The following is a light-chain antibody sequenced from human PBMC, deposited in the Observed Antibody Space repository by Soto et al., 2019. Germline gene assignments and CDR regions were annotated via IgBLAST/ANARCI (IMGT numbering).Light chain of an antibody. Sequence: QAVRTQPPSASGTPGQISTISCSVIRSNIGNNIVTWYQLFPGAAPKVVIYRTEQRPSGVPDRFSGSKSGTSASLAISGLQPEDEADYYCGAWDDTGTGHWVFGGGTKVTVL. J-gene: IGLJ3*02. CDR2: RTE. CDR3: GAWDDTGTGHWV. CDR1: RSNIGNNI. V-gene: IGLV1-44*01.